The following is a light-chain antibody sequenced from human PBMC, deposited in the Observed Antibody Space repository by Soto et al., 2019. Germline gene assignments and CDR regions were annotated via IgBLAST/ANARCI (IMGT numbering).Light chain of an antibody. V-gene: IGKV3-20*01. CDR3: QHYGSSPPVYT. CDR2: GAS. Sequence: EIVLAQSPGTLSLSPGERATLSCRASQSVYTNYLAWYQQKPGQAPRLLIYGASRRATGIPDRFSGSGSGTDFTLTISRLEPEDFAVYHCQHYGSSPPVYTFGLGTK. J-gene: IGKJ2*01. CDR1: QSVYTNY.